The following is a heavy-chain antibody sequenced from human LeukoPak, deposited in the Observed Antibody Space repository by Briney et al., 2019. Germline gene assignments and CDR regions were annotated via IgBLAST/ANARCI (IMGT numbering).Heavy chain of an antibody. Sequence: SVKVSCKTSSYTLNNYGISWVRQAPGQGLEWVGGIIPIFGTANYAQKFQGRVTITADESTSTAYMELSSLRSEDTAVYYCARVRAVAGTGYYFDYWGQGTLVTVSS. J-gene: IGHJ4*02. CDR2: IIPIFGTA. D-gene: IGHD6-19*01. CDR1: SYTLNNYG. CDR3: ARVRAVAGTGYYFDY. V-gene: IGHV1-69*13.